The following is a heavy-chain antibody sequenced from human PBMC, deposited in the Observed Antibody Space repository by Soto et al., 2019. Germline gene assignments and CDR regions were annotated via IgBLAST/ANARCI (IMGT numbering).Heavy chain of an antibody. CDR3: ARDPWAADY. Sequence: PGESLKISCAASGFTVSSKYMSWVRQAPGKGLEWVSLIYSGGSTFYADSVRGRFTISRDNSKNTVNLQMNSLRAEDTAVYYCARDPWAADYWGQRTLVTVSS. CDR1: GFTVSSKY. V-gene: IGHV3-66*01. J-gene: IGHJ4*02. CDR2: IYSGGST. D-gene: IGHD3-16*01.